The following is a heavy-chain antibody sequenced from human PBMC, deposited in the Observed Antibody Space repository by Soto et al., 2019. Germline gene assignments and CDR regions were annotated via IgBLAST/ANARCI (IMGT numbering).Heavy chain of an antibody. D-gene: IGHD4-17*01. V-gene: IGHV3-9*01. Sequence: EVQLVESGGGLVQPGRSLRLSCAASGFTFDDYAMHWVRQAPGKGLEWVSGISWNSGSIGYADSVKGRFTISRDNAKNSLYLQMNSLRAEDTALYYCAKETTDAFDIWGQGTMVTVSS. CDR3: AKETTDAFDI. CDR2: ISWNSGSI. J-gene: IGHJ3*02. CDR1: GFTFDDYA.